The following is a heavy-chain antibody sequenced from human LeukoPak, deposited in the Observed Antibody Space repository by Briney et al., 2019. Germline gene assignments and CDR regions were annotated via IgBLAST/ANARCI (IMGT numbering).Heavy chain of an antibody. CDR3: ARHVSSVGVAVVITLIDS. D-gene: IGHD3-3*01. Sequence: SETLSLTCSVSGASLNSRTSYWGWIRQPPGKGLEWLGTIYSSGNTYYNPSLKSRVTISRDTPKNQVSLKVNSVTAADTATYYCARHVSSVGVAVVITLIDSWGQGTLVSVSS. CDR1: GASLNSRTSY. J-gene: IGHJ4*02. V-gene: IGHV4-39*01. CDR2: IYSSGNT.